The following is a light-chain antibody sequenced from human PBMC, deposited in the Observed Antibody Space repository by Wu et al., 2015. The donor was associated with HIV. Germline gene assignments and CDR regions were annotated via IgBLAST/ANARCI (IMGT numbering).Light chain of an antibody. Sequence: EVVMTQSPVTLSVSLGERATLSCRASQSAGNNLAWYQQRPGQAPRLLIHSASTRATGIPARFSGSGSGTEFTLTISSLQPDDFATYYCQQYNSYWTFGQGTKVEIK. CDR3: QQYNSYWT. J-gene: IGKJ1*01. CDR2: SAS. V-gene: IGKV3-15*01. CDR1: QSAGNN.